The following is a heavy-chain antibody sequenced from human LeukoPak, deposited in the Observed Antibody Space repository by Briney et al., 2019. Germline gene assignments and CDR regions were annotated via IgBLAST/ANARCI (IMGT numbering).Heavy chain of an antibody. D-gene: IGHD3-10*01. CDR3: ARDLHGSGTWDWFDP. CDR2: VYTNGNT. Sequence: SETLSLTCTVSGGSISSYYWSWIRQPAGKGLEWIGRVYTNGNTNCNPSLKSRVTMSLDTSKNQFSLKLNSVTAADTAMYYCARDLHGSGTWDWFDPWSQGTLVTVSS. CDR1: GGSISSYY. V-gene: IGHV4-4*07. J-gene: IGHJ5*02.